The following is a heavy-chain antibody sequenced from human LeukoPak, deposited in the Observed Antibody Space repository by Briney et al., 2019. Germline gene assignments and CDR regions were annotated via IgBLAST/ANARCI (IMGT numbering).Heavy chain of an antibody. Sequence: GGSLRLSCAASGFTFNSYAMSWVRQAPGKGLEWVSAISGSGGSTYYADSVKGRFTISRDNSKNTLYLQMNSLRAEDTAVYYCANRGYSYGPFDYWGQGTLVTVSS. CDR3: ANRGYSYGPFDY. CDR1: GFTFNSYA. CDR2: ISGSGGST. D-gene: IGHD5-18*01. J-gene: IGHJ4*02. V-gene: IGHV3-23*01.